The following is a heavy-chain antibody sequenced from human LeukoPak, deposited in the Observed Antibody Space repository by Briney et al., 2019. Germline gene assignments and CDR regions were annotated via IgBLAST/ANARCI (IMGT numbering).Heavy chain of an antibody. D-gene: IGHD3-10*01. CDR1: GFTFTNYG. CDR3: ARDHVINQAPPGF. V-gene: IGHV3-33*01. Sequence: GGSLRLSCAASGFTFTNYGIHWVRQAPGKGPEWVAVVWSDGTNKYYADSVKGRFTISRDNSKNTVYLQMNSLRAEDTAVYYCARDHVINQAPPGFWGQGTLVTVSS. CDR2: VWSDGTNK. J-gene: IGHJ4*02.